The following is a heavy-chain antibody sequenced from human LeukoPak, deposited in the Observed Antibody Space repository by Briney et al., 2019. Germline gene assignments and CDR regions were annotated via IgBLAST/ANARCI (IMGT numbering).Heavy chain of an antibody. Sequence: ASVKVSCKASGYTFTSYGISWVRQAPGQGLEWMGWISAYNGNTNYAQKLQGRVTMTTDTSTSTAYMELRSLRSDDTAVYYCARDRVVESPYYDILTGYYPGKFDYWGQGTLVTVSS. V-gene: IGHV1-18*01. CDR2: ISAYNGNT. J-gene: IGHJ4*02. D-gene: IGHD3-9*01. CDR1: GYTFTSYG. CDR3: ARDRVVESPYYDILTGYYPGKFDY.